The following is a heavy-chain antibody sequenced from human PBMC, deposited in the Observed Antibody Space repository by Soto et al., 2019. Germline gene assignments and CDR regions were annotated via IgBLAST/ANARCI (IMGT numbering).Heavy chain of an antibody. CDR3: VRQAARNYFDF. J-gene: IGHJ4*02. CDR1: GFTFSDYH. D-gene: IGHD6-6*01. V-gene: IGHV3-11*01. CDR2: IESRGRTI. Sequence: QVQLVESGGGLVKPGGSLRLSCAASGFTFSDYHMSWIRQAPGKGLEWVSFIESRGRTISYADSVKGRFTISRDNAKNSLFLQTNSLRAEDTAVSYCVRQAARNYFDFWGQGTLLTVSS.